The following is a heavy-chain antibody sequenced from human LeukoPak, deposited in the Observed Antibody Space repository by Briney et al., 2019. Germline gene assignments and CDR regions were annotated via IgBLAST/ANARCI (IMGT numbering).Heavy chain of an antibody. CDR3: ARDPPETATIRAFDI. J-gene: IGHJ3*02. Sequence: GASVKVSCKAFGYTFTNYVITWVRQAPGQGLEWMEWTSSHNGQTNYVQKYQGRVAMSADPSTATAYMELRSLTSDDMAVYYCARDPPETATIRAFDIWGQGTMVTVSS. D-gene: IGHD4-17*01. CDR2: TSSHNGQT. V-gene: IGHV1-18*03. CDR1: GYTFTNYV.